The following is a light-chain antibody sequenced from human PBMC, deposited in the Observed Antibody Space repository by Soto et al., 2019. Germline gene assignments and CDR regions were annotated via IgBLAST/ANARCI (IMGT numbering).Light chain of an antibody. CDR2: GAF. Sequence: ETVLTQSPSTLSVSQGERATLSCRASQNIKTNLAWYQHKPGQAPRLLIYGAFTGATGVPARFSGSGSGTEFTLTISSLQSEDFATYYCQQYNSWPRTFGQGTKVDI. CDR1: QNIKTN. V-gene: IGKV3-15*01. CDR3: QQYNSWPRT. J-gene: IGKJ1*01.